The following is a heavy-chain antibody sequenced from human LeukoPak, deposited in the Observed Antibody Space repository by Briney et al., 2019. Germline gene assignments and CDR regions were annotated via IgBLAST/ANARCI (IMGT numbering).Heavy chain of an antibody. J-gene: IGHJ4*02. CDR2: MSPNSGDT. Sequence: ASVKVSCKASGYTFTSYDINWVRQATGQGLEWMGWMSPNSGDTGYAQKFQGRVTMTTDTSTSTAYMELRSLRSDDTALYYCGREFCDTHRCFFPDFWGQGTLVTVSS. CDR1: GYTFTSYD. V-gene: IGHV1-8*01. D-gene: IGHD3-10*01. CDR3: GREFCDTHRCFFPDF.